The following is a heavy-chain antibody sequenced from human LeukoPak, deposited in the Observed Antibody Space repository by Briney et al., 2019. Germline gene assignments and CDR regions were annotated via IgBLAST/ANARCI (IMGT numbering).Heavy chain of an antibody. CDR3: ARHFHPVQNTGGFFDL. D-gene: IGHD1-1*01. CDR2: TFAGYSLT. CDR1: GYNFTPYW. Sequence: GDSLKISCQSSGYNFTPYWIGWVRQRPGKGLEWMGITFAGYSLTLYSPSFQGQVTISVDKSISTAYLQWGSLKASDTAIYYCARHFHPVQNTGGFFDLWGRGTLVTVSA. V-gene: IGHV5-51*01. J-gene: IGHJ2*01.